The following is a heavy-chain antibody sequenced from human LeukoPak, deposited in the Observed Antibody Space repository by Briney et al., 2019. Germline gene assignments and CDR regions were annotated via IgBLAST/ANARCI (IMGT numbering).Heavy chain of an antibody. CDR2: ISGSSSYL. CDR3: ARDAVTGYSSGWYEPFPFDY. J-gene: IGHJ4*02. D-gene: IGHD6-19*01. V-gene: IGHV3-21*01. CDR1: GFTLSNYN. Sequence: PGGSLRLSCAASGFTLSNYNMNWVRQAPGKGLEWVSSISGSSSYLFFADSVKGRFTISRDNTKNSLYLQMNSLRVDDTAVYYCARDAVTGYSSGWYEPFPFDYWGQGSLVTVSS.